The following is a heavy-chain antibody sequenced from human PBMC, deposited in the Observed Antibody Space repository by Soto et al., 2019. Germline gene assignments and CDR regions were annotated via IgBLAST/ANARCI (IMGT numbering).Heavy chain of an antibody. CDR3: ARDGNLWIDYYYYYMDV. J-gene: IGHJ6*03. Sequence: QVQLVQSGAEVKKPGASVKVSCKASGYTFTSYAMHWVRQAPGQRLEWMVWINAGNGNTKYSQKFQGRVTITRDTSASTAYMELSSLRSEDTAVYYCARDGNLWIDYYYYYMDVWGKGPTVTVSS. CDR2: INAGNGNT. D-gene: IGHD3-10*01. CDR1: GYTFTSYA. V-gene: IGHV1-3*01.